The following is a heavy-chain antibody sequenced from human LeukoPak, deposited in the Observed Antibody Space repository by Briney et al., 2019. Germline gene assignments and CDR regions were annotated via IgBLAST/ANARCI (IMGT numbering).Heavy chain of an antibody. CDR1: GYTFTGYY. V-gene: IGHV1-2*02. D-gene: IGHD5-12*01. CDR3: ASGLYGGQGGGVIFDY. CDR2: INPNSGGT. J-gene: IGHJ4*02. Sequence: ASVKVSCKASGYTFTGYYMHWVRQAPGQGLEWMGWINPNSGGTNYAQKFQGRVTMTRDTSISTAYLQWSSLKASDTAMYYCASGLYGGQGGGVIFDYWGQGTLVTVSS.